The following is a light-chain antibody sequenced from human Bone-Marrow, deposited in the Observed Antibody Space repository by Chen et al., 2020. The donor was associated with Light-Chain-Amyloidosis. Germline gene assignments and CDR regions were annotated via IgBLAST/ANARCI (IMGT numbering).Light chain of an antibody. CDR1: DLPTKY. J-gene: IGLJ2*01. V-gene: IGLV3-25*03. CDR3: QSADSSGTYEVI. CDR2: RDP. Sequence: SYELTQPPSLSVSPGQTARLTCSGDDLPTKYAYCYQQKPGQAPVLVIHRDPERPSGISERFSGSSSGTTATLTISGVQAEDEADYHCQSADSSGTYEVIFGGGTKLTVL.